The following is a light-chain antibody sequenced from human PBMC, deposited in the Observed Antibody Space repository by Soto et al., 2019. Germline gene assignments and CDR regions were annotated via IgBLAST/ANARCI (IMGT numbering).Light chain of an antibody. Sequence: QSVLTQPPSASGTPGQRVTISCSGNTSNIGSKTVDWYRQLPGTAPKLLIYSSDQRASGVPDRFSGSKSGTSASLAISGLQSEDEADYYCAAWDDSLNGYWVFGGGTKLTVL. CDR2: SSD. J-gene: IGLJ3*02. CDR1: TSNIGSKT. V-gene: IGLV1-44*01. CDR3: AAWDDSLNGYWV.